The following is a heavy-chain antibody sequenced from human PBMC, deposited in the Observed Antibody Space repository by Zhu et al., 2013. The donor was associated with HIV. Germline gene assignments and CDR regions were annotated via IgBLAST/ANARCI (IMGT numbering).Heavy chain of an antibody. V-gene: IGHV1-46*03. CDR2: INPSGGST. Sequence: QVQLVQSGAEVKKPGASVKVSCKASGYTFTSYYMHWVRQAPGQGLEWMGIINPSGGSTSYAQKFQGRVTMTRDTSTSTVYMELSSLRSEDTAVYYCARDRVTAVAGSYYYYYGMDVWGQGTTVTVSS. CDR1: GYTFTSYY. D-gene: IGHD6-19*01. CDR3: ARDRVTAVAGSYYYYYGMDV. J-gene: IGHJ6*02.